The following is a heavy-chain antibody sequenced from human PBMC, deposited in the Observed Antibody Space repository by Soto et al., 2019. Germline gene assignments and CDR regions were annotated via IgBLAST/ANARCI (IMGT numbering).Heavy chain of an antibody. J-gene: IGHJ6*02. CDR1: GFTFSNAW. CDR2: IKSKTDGGTT. V-gene: IGHV3-15*07. Sequence: TGGSLRLSCAASGFTFSNAWMNWVRQAPGKGLEWVGRIKSKTDGGTTDYAAPVKGRFTISRDDSKNTLYLQMNSLKTEDTAVYYCTTDLSRSSSWNYGMDVWGQGTTVTVSS. D-gene: IGHD6-13*01. CDR3: TTDLSRSSSWNYGMDV.